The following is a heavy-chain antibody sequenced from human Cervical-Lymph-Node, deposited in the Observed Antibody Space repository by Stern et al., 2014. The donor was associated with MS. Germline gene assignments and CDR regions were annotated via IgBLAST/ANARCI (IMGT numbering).Heavy chain of an antibody. CDR2: IGTAGET. CDR3: ARYNGYIYEGFDY. J-gene: IGHJ4*02. D-gene: IGHD5-18*01. CDR1: GFTFSSYD. Sequence: EVQLVESGGGLVQPGGSLRLSCAASGFTFSSYDMHWVRQATGQGLEWVSAIGTAGETYNPGSVLGRFTIFTENAKNPLDLQMISLRAGYAAVYYCARYNGYIYEGFDYWGQGTLVTVSS. V-gene: IGHV3-13*01.